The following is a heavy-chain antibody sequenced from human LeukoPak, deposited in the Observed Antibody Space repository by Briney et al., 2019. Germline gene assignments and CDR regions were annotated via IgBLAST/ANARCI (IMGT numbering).Heavy chain of an antibody. CDR2: IYYSGSA. D-gene: IGHD3-10*01. CDR1: GGSISSYY. Sequence: KASETLSLTCTVSGGSISSYYWSWIRQPPGKGLEWIGYIYYSGSANYNPSLKSRVTISVDTSKNQFSLKLTSVTAADTAVYYCARVENYGSGSSEYWFDPWGQGTLVTVSS. J-gene: IGHJ5*02. V-gene: IGHV4-59*01. CDR3: ARVENYGSGSSEYWFDP.